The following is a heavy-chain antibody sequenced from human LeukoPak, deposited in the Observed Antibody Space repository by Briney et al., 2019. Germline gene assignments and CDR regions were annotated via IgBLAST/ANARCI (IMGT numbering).Heavy chain of an antibody. Sequence: GGSLRLSCAASGFTFILYEMNWDRQAPGRGLEWLSYINRSGTTIYYADSVKGRFTISRDNAKNSLYLQMNSLRAEDTAVYYCAARPGYCSGGSCYSGPFDYWGQGTLVTVSS. CDR3: AARPGYCSGGSCYSGPFDY. CDR1: GFTFILYE. J-gene: IGHJ4*02. CDR2: INRSGTTI. V-gene: IGHV3-48*03. D-gene: IGHD2-15*01.